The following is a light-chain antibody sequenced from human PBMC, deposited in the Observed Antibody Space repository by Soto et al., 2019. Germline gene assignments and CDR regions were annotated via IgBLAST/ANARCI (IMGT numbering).Light chain of an antibody. CDR2: EVN. CDR3: SSYTTTSTLV. Sequence: QSALTQPPSASGSPGQSVTISCTGTSSDVGGYNYVSWYQQHPGKVPKLMIYEVNKRPSGISYRFTGSKSGNTASLTISGLQAEDEADYYCSSYTTTSTLVFGGGTKLTVL. J-gene: IGLJ3*02. V-gene: IGLV2-14*01. CDR1: SSDVGGYNY.